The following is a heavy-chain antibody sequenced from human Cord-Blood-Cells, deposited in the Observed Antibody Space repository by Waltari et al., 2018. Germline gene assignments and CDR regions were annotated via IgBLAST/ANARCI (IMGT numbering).Heavy chain of an antibody. CDR2: INHSGST. CDR3: AREAYSNYDY. CDR1: GGSFSGYY. D-gene: IGHD4-4*01. V-gene: IGHV4-34*01. J-gene: IGHJ4*02. Sequence: QVQLQQWGAGLLKPSETLSLTCAVYGGSFSGYYWSWICQPPGKGLEWIGEINHSGSTNYNPSLKSRVTISVDTSKNQFSLKLSSVTAADTAVYYCAREAYSNYDYWGQGTLVTVSS.